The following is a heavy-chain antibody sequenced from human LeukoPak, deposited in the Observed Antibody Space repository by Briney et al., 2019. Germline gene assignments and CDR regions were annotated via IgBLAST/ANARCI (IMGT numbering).Heavy chain of an antibody. D-gene: IGHD5-18*01. V-gene: IGHV1-69*13. CDR1: GYTFTSYG. CDR3: AGGYSYGYKGVQWSMDY. Sequence: ASVKVSCKASGYTFTSYGISWVRQAPGQGLEWMGGIIPIFGTANYAQKFQGRVTITADESTSTAYMELSSLRSEDTAVYYCAGGYSYGYKGVQWSMDYWGQGTLVTVSS. CDR2: IIPIFGTA. J-gene: IGHJ4*02.